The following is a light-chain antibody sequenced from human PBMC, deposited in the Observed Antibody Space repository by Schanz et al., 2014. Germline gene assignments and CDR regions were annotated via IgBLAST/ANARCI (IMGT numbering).Light chain of an antibody. CDR1: QSVSSNY. V-gene: IGKV3-20*01. CDR2: GAS. Sequence: EIVLTQSPGTLSLSPGERATLSCRASQSVSSNYLAWYQQKPGQAPRLLIYGASSRPTGIPDRFSGSGSGTDFTLTISSLEPGDVAVYYCQQYDTSPLTFGPGTKVDIK. CDR3: QQYDTSPLT. J-gene: IGKJ3*01.